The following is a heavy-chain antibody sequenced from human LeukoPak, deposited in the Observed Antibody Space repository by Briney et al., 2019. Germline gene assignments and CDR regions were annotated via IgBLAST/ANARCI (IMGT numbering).Heavy chain of an antibody. CDR1: GYTFTSHG. Sequence: ASVKVSCKASGYTFTSHGISWVRQAPGQGLEWKGWISAYNGNTNYAQKLQGRVTMTTDTSTSTAYMELRSLRSDDTAVYYCARGAVAGTASKGGAFDIWGQGTMVTVSS. J-gene: IGHJ3*02. V-gene: IGHV1-18*01. D-gene: IGHD6-19*01. CDR2: ISAYNGNT. CDR3: ARGAVAGTASKGGAFDI.